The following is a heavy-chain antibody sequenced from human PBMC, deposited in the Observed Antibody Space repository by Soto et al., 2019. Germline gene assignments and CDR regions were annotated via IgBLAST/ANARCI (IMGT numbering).Heavy chain of an antibody. CDR1: GGTFSSYA. V-gene: IGHV1-69*01. Sequence: QVQLVQSGAEVQKPGSSVKVSCKASGGTFSSYAISWVRQAPGQGLEWMGGIIPIFGTANYAQKFQGRVTITADEATSTAYMELSSLRSEDTAVYYCARGSGSGLTPVLEVVYYYYGMDVWGQGTTVTVSS. D-gene: IGHD6-19*01. J-gene: IGHJ6*02. CDR3: ARGSGSGLTPVLEVVYYYYGMDV. CDR2: IIPIFGTA.